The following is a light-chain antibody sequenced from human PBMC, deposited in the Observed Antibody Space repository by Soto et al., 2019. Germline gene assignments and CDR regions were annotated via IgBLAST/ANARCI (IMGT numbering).Light chain of an antibody. CDR1: QSVSRNY. J-gene: IGKJ2*01. CDR2: AAS. CDR3: QQYGDSPYT. V-gene: IGKV3-20*01. Sequence: DIVLTQSPGTLSLFPGERATLSCMASQSVSRNYLAWYQQKPGQAPSLLIHAASTRATDIPDRFRGSGSGTDFTLTITRLEAEDFAVYHCQQYGDSPYTFGQGTKLEI.